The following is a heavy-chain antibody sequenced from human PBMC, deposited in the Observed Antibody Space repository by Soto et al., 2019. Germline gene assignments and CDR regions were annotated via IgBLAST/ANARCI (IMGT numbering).Heavy chain of an antibody. CDR2: IILIFGTT. J-gene: IGHJ4*02. CDR1: VGTFSSYS. Sequence: SSVKVPCKASVGTFSSYSSILVRQAPGQALEWMGGIILIFGTTTYAKKFQGRVTITAVDSTSTAYMELSSLRSEDKAVYYCGANYYYDSSGYYSWGHFDYWGQGTLVTVSS. V-gene: IGHV1-69*13. D-gene: IGHD3-22*01. CDR3: GANYYYDSSGYYSWGHFDY.